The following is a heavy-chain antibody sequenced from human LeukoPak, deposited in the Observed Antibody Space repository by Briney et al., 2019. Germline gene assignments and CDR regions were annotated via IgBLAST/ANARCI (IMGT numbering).Heavy chain of an antibody. Sequence: GGSLRLSCAASGFNVSTNYMSWVRQAPGKGLEWVSVIYSDGSTYYADSVEGRFTISRDNSKNTLYVQVNSLRAEDTAVYYCARVHIAVAFVWFDPWGQGTLVTVSS. CDR1: GFNVSTNY. CDR3: ARVHIAVAFVWFDP. V-gene: IGHV3-53*01. J-gene: IGHJ5*02. D-gene: IGHD6-13*01. CDR2: IYSDGST.